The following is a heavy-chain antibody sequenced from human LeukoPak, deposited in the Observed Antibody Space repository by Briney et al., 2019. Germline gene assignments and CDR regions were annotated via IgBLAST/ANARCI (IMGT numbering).Heavy chain of an antibody. CDR3: TRALARIQLWDYFDY. V-gene: IGHV3-49*03. Sequence: GGSLRLSCTASGFTFGDYAMSWFRQAPGKGLEWVGFIRSKAYGGTTEYAASVKGRFTISRDDSKSTAYLQMNSLKTEDTAVYYCTRALARIQLWDYFDYWGQGTLVTVSS. D-gene: IGHD5-18*01. J-gene: IGHJ4*02. CDR1: GFTFGDYA. CDR2: IRSKAYGGTT.